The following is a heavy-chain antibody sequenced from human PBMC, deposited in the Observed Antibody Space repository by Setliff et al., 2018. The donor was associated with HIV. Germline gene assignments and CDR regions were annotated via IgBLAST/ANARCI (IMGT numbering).Heavy chain of an antibody. J-gene: IGHJ6*02. Sequence: PSETLSLTCAVYGGSFSGYYWSWIRQPPGKGLEWVGEINHSGSTNYNSSLKSRLTISVDTSRNQFSLKLSSVTAADTAVYYCARGPQYYDILTGNYPYYNYGMDVWGQGTTVTV. V-gene: IGHV4-34*01. CDR1: GGSFSGYY. CDR2: INHSGST. CDR3: ARGPQYYDILTGNYPYYNYGMDV. D-gene: IGHD3-9*01.